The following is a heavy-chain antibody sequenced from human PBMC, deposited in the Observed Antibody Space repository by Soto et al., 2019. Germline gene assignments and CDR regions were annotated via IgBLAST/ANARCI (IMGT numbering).Heavy chain of an antibody. Sequence: PSETLSLTCTVSGGSISSYYWSWIRQPPGKGLEWIGYIYYSGSTNYNPSLKSRVTISVDTSKNQFSLKLSSVTAADTAVYYCARGLVPAAINRGPPWCFDPWGQGTLVTVSS. V-gene: IGHV4-59*12. J-gene: IGHJ5*02. D-gene: IGHD2-2*02. CDR3: ARGLVPAAINRGPPWCFDP. CDR1: GGSISSYY. CDR2: IYYSGST.